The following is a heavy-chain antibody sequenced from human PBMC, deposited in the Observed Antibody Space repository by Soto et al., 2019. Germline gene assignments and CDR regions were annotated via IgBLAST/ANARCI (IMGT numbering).Heavy chain of an antibody. CDR2: IYYSGSA. CDR3: ARGFWSGYYTYYGMDV. Sequence: PSETLSLTCTVSGGSISSGDYYWSWIRQPPGKGLEWIGYIYYSGSAYYNPSPKSRVTISVDTSKNQFSLKLSSVTAADTAVYYCARGFWSGYYTYYGMDVWGQGTTVT. D-gene: IGHD3-3*01. CDR1: GGSISSGDYY. J-gene: IGHJ6*02. V-gene: IGHV4-30-4*01.